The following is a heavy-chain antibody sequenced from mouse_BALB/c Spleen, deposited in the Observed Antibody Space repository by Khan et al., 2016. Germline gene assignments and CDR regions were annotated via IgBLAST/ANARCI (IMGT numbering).Heavy chain of an antibody. V-gene: IGHV3-8*02. J-gene: IGHJ4*01. Sequence: EVKLEESGPSLVKLSQTLSLSCSVTGDSITSGYWNWIRKFPGNKLEYMGYISHSGSTYYNPSLKSRISITRDTSKNQYYLQLNSVTTEDTATYYCARDDGSTYVRGMDYWGQGTSVTVSS. CDR2: ISHSGST. CDR3: ARDDGSTYVRGMDY. CDR1: GDSITSGY. D-gene: IGHD1-1*01.